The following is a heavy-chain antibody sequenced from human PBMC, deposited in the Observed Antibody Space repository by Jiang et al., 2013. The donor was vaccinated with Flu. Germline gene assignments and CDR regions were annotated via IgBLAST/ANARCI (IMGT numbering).Heavy chain of an antibody. CDR3: ARDQPHYNQGAFDI. Sequence: GSGLVKPSETLSLTCTVSGGSVSSGSYYWSWIRQPPGKGLEWIGYIYYSGSTNYNPSLKSRVTISVDTSKNQFSLKLSSVTAADTAVYYCARDQPHYNQGAFDIWGQGTMVTVSS. V-gene: IGHV4-61*01. CDR1: GGSVSSGSYY. D-gene: IGHD1-1*01. CDR2: IYYSGST. J-gene: IGHJ3*02.